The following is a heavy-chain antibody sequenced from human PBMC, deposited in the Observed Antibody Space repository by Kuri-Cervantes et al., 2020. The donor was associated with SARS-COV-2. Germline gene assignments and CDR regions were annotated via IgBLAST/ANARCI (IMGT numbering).Heavy chain of an antibody. Sequence: GESLKISCAASGFTFDDYAMHWVRQAPGKGLEWVSAISGSGGSTYYADSVKGRFTISRDNSKNTLYLQMNSLRAEDTAVYYCARDRYMMALGGAFDIWGQGTMVTVSS. CDR2: ISGSGGST. D-gene: IGHD3-16*02. CDR1: GFTFDDYA. CDR3: ARDRYMMALGGAFDI. J-gene: IGHJ3*02. V-gene: IGHV3-23*01.